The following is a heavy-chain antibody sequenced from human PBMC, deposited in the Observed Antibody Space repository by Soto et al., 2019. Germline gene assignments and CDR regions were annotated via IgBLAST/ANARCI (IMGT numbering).Heavy chain of an antibody. CDR3: ARGSASKSGHLWYFDL. J-gene: IGHJ2*01. CDR1: GFTFDTYT. Sequence: EVQVVESGGGLVKPGGSLRLSCTASGFTFDTYTMNWLRQAPGRGLEWVSSISATTTYKYYAASVEGRFTISIDNAKNSLYLQTNSLGAEDTAVYYCARGSASKSGHLWYFDLWGRGTLVTVSS. V-gene: IGHV3-21*03. D-gene: IGHD2-8*02. CDR2: ISATTTYK.